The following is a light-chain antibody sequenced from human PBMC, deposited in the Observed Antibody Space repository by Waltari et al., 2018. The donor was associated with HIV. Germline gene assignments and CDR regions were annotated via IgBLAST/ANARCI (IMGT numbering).Light chain of an antibody. CDR1: QNINSW. V-gene: IGKV1-5*03. CDR3: QQYNIDFYT. J-gene: IGKJ3*01. CDR2: KAS. Sequence: DIRMTQSPSTLSASLGHRVTTTGRASQNINSWLAWYQQRPGKAPRLLIHKASNLEFGVPSRFSGGGSGTEFNLTIDSLQPEDFATYYCQQYNIDFYTFGQGTKV.